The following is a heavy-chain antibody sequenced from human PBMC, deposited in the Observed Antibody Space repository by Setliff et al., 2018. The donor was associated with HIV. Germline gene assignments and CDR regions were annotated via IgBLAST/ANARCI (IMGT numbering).Heavy chain of an antibody. CDR1: GYSFTSYW. CDR2: IKPGDYDI. CDR3: ASSITVAGGRSFYCYAMDA. Sequence: GESLKISCKASGYSFTSYWIGWVRQMPGKGLEWMGIIKPGDYDIRYSPSFRGQVTISVVKSINTAYLQWSSLKASDTAMYYCASSITVAGGRSFYCYAMDAWGQGTTVTVSS. V-gene: IGHV5-51*01. J-gene: IGHJ6*02. D-gene: IGHD1-20*01.